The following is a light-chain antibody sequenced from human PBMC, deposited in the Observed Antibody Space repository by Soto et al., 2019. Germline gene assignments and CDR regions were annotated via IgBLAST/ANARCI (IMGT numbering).Light chain of an antibody. CDR1: SSDVGGFLY. CDR2: AVS. J-gene: IGLJ2*01. Sequence: QSVLTQPASVSGSPGQSITISCTGTSSDVGGFLYVSWFQQHPGKAPKLMIYAVSNRPSGISNRFSGSKSGNTASLTISGLQAEDEADYYCSSYSSSSTLVVFSGGTQLTVL. V-gene: IGLV2-14*01. CDR3: SSYSSSSTLVV.